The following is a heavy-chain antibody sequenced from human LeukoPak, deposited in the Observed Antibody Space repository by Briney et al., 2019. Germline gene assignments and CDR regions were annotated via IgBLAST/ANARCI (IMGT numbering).Heavy chain of an antibody. CDR3: AKDPAMLVVVIPDY. CDR2: ISGSGGST. Sequence: GGSLRLSCAASGFTFSSYAMSWVRQAPGKGLEWVSAISGSGGSTYYADSVKGRFTISRDNSKNTLHLQMNSLRAEDTAVYYCAKDPAMLVVVIPDYWGGETRVTVSS. D-gene: IGHD3-22*01. CDR1: GFTFSSYA. J-gene: IGHJ4*02. V-gene: IGHV3-23*01.